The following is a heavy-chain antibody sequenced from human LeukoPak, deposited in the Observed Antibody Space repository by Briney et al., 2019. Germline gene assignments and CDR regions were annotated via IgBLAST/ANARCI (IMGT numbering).Heavy chain of an antibody. J-gene: IGHJ4*02. CDR2: ISSSSSYI. CDR1: GLTFSSYS. V-gene: IGHV3-21*01. CDR3: ARVSSYCSSTSCTGDY. Sequence: PGGSLRLSCAASGLTFSSYSLNWVRQAPGKGLEWVSSISSSSSYIYYADSVKGRFTISRDNAKNSLYLQMNSLRAEDTAVYYCARVSSYCSSTSCTGDYWGQGTLVTVSS. D-gene: IGHD2-2*01.